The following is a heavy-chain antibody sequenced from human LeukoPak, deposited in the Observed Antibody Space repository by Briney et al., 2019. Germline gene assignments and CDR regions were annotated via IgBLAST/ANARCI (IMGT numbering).Heavy chain of an antibody. J-gene: IGHJ6*03. V-gene: IGHV3-7*01. Sequence: GGSLRLSCAASGFTFSSYWMSWVRQAPGKGLEWVANIKQDGSEKYYVDSVKGRFTISRDNAKNSLYLQMNSLRAEDTAVYYCARDRKDIVVVVAAIRSMDVWGKGTTVTVSS. CDR1: GFTFSSYW. D-gene: IGHD2-15*01. CDR3: ARDRKDIVVVVAAIRSMDV. CDR2: IKQDGSEK.